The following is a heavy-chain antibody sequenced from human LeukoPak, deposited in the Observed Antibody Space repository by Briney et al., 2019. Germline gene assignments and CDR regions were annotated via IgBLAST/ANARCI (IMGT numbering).Heavy chain of an antibody. J-gene: IGHJ4*02. CDR1: GFTFSSYW. CDR3: AKDAGRLAFSYYFDY. Sequence: GGSLRLSCASSGFTFSSYWMHWVRQAPGKGLEWVAFIRYDGSNKYYADSVKGRFTISRDNSKNTLYLQMNSLRAEDTAVYYCAKDAGRLAFSYYFDYWGQGTLVTVSS. CDR2: IRYDGSNK. V-gene: IGHV3-30*02. D-gene: IGHD3-16*01.